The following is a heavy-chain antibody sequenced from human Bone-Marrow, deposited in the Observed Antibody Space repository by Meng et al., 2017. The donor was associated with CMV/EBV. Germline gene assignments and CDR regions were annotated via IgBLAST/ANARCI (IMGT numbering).Heavy chain of an antibody. V-gene: IGHV3-23*03. CDR1: GFPLRNYA. D-gene: IGHD3-22*01. CDR2: IHAGDGGA. Sequence: GESLKISCAASGFPLRNYAMSWVRQAPGKGLECVSIIHAGDGGAHYADSVKGRFTISRDNSKNTLYLQMNSLRAEDTAVYYCAIYFDSSGLKVDAFDIWGQGPMVTFSS. J-gene: IGHJ3*02. CDR3: AIYFDSSGLKVDAFDI.